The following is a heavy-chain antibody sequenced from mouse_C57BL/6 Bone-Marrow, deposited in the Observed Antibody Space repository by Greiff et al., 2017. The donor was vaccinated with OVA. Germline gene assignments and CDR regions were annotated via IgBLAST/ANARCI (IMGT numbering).Heavy chain of an antibody. D-gene: IGHD1-1*01. CDR1: GYTFTDYY. J-gene: IGHJ1*03. Sequence: EVQLQQSGPELVKPGASVKISCKASGYTFTDYYMNWVKQSHGKSLEWIGDINPNNGGTSYNQKFKGKATLTVDKSSSTAYMELRSLTSEDTAVYYCARSLTYYYGSSYWYFDVWGTGTTVTVSS. V-gene: IGHV1-26*01. CDR2: INPNNGGT. CDR3: ARSLTYYYGSSYWYFDV.